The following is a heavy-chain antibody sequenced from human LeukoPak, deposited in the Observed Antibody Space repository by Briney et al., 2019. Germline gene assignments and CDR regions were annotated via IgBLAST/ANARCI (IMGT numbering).Heavy chain of an antibody. V-gene: IGHV4-34*01. CDR3: ARDEVGHYALAL. J-gene: IGHJ5*02. CDR2: INSAGTT. Sequence: SETLSLTCAVSGGSLKNHYLTWIRQSPGKRLEWIGLINSAGTTVYDPSLKSRVSISIDTSKNQFSLTMRSMTATDTAVHYCARDEVGHYALALWGQGTPVTVSS. D-gene: IGHD4-17*01. CDR1: GGSLKNHY.